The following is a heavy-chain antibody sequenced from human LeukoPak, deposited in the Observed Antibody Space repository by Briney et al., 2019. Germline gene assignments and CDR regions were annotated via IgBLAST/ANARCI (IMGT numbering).Heavy chain of an antibody. V-gene: IGHV4-59*08. CDR3: ASLGGTYDY. CDR1: GGSISSYW. D-gene: IGHD1-26*01. J-gene: IGHJ4*02. Sequence: SETLSLTCTVSGGSISSYWWSWIRQPPGKGLEWIGYIYNSGSTNYNPSFKSRVTISVDTSKNQFSLKLSSVTAADTAVYYCASLGGTYDYWGQGTLVTVSS. CDR2: IYNSGST.